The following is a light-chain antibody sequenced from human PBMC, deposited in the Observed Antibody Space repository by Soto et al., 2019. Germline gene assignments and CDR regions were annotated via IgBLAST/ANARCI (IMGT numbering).Light chain of an antibody. V-gene: IGLV2-8*01. J-gene: IGLJ2*01. CDR2: QVT. CDR1: NSDIGAYNY. CDR3: SSYAGSLVV. Sequence: QSALTQPPSASGSPGQSVTISCTGTNSDIGAYNYVSWYRQYPDKAPKLLVYQVTKRPSGVPDRFSGSKSGNTAALTVSGLQAEDEAVYYCSSYAGSLVVFGGGTQLTVL.